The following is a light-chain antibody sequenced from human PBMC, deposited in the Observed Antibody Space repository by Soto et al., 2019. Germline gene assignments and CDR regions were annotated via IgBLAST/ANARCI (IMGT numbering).Light chain of an antibody. CDR2: STS. J-gene: IGKJ1*01. CDR3: IQYWDYSWK. Sequence: IEITESPSSLSSSVLYRVTFTCLASQCIGNPFIGWYQQKLGRPPKRLIYSTSTLQSGVPSRFRRSGSGTEFTPTISSLQPEDFPTSYCIQYWDYSWKFGQGNXVDIK. V-gene: IGKV1-17*01. CDR1: QCIGNP.